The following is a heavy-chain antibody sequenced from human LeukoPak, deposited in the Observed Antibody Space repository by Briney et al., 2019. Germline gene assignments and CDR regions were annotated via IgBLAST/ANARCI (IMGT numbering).Heavy chain of an antibody. Sequence: SETLSLTCTVSGGSISSFYWSWIRQPAGKGLEWIGRIYTSGSTSYNPSLKSRVTMSVDTSKNQLSLKLSSVTAADTAVYYCARGGGSGSYYYDAFDIWGQGTMVTVSS. V-gene: IGHV4-4*07. J-gene: IGHJ3*02. CDR1: GGSISSFY. D-gene: IGHD3-10*01. CDR3: ARGGGSGSYYYDAFDI. CDR2: IYTSGST.